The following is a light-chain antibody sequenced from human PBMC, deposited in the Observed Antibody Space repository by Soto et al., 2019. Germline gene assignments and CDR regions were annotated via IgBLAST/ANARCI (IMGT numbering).Light chain of an antibody. CDR1: QTIKTY. CDR2: AAS. V-gene: IGKV1-39*01. Sequence: DIQMTQSPSPLSASVGDSVTITCRASQTIKTYLNWYRHKPGEAPKLLIYAASRLQTGVPSRFSGSGSGTFFTLSSSSLQPEDFATYFCQQTYSTPGTFGQGTKVEV. J-gene: IGKJ1*01. CDR3: QQTYSTPGT.